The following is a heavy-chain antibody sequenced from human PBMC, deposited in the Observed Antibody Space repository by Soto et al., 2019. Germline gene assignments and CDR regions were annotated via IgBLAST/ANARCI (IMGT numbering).Heavy chain of an antibody. CDR2: IWYDGSNK. CDR1: GFTFSSYG. J-gene: IGHJ4*02. Sequence: GGSLRLSCAASGFTFSSYGMHWVRQAPGKGLEWVAVIWYDGSNKYYADSVKGRFTISRDNSKNTLYLQMNSLRAEDTAVYYCAKEDPYCTNGVCYPRGYFDYWGQGTRVTVSS. CDR3: AKEDPYCTNGVCYPRGYFDY. V-gene: IGHV3-33*06. D-gene: IGHD2-8*01.